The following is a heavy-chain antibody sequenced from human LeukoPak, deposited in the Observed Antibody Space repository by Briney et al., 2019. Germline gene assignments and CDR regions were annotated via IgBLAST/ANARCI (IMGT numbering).Heavy chain of an antibody. CDR3: AKIDFDY. CDR2: ISGSGGTT. J-gene: IGHJ4*02. Sequence: GSLKPSCAASGFTFNNYAMSRVRQAPTQGLEWVSVISGSGGTTYYADSVKGRFSISRDNSKKTLYLQMNNLRAEDTAVYFCAKIDFDYWGQGTLVTVSS. CDR1: GFTFNNYA. D-gene: IGHD3-22*01. V-gene: IGHV3-23*01.